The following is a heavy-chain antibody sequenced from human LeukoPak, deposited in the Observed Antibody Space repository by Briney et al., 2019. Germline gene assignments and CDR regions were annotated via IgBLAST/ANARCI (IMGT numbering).Heavy chain of an antibody. V-gene: IGHV3-74*01. D-gene: IGHD6-19*01. CDR1: GFTFSSYW. CDR2: INDDGSST. CDR3: ARVAVAGNRAFDI. Sequence: PGGSLRLSCAASGFTFSSYWMHWVRQAPGKALVWVSRINDDGSSTSYADSVKGRFTISRDNAKNTLYLQMNSLRAEDTAVYYCARVAVAGNRAFDIWGQGTMVTVSS. J-gene: IGHJ3*02.